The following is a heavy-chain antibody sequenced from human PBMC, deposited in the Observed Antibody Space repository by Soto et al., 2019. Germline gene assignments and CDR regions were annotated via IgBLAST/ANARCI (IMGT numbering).Heavy chain of an antibody. J-gene: IGHJ4*02. CDR3: ASGGGGHFDY. CDR2: IYYSGST. Sequence: SETLSLTCTVSGGSISSYYWSWIRQPPGKGLEWIGYIYYSGSTNYNPSPKSRVTISVDTSKNQFSLKLSSVTAADTAVYYCASGGGGHFDYWGQGTLVTVSS. D-gene: IGHD3-16*01. V-gene: IGHV4-59*01. CDR1: GGSISSYY.